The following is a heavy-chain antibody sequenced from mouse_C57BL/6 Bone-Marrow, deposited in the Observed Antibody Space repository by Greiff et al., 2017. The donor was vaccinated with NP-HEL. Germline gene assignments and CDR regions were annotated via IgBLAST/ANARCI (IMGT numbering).Heavy chain of an antibody. D-gene: IGHD1-1*01. CDR1: EYEFPSHD. CDR3: ASITTVVATAWFAY. V-gene: IGHV5-2*01. Sequence: EVQGVESGGGLVQPGESLKLSCESNEYEFPSHDMSWVRKTPEKRLELVAAINSDGGSTYYPDTMERRFIISRDNTKKTLYLQMSSLRSEDTALYYCASITTVVATAWFAYWGQGTLVTVSA. CDR2: INSDGGST. J-gene: IGHJ3*01.